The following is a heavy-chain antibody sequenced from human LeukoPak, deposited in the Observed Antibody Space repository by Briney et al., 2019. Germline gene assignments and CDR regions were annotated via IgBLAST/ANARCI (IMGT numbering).Heavy chain of an antibody. Sequence: SETLSLTCTVSGGSINSYYWSWIRQPPGKGLEWIGYIYYSGSTNYNPSLKSRVTISVDTSKNQFSLKLNSVTAADTAVYYCARVQPAALNFFDYWGQGVLVTVSS. D-gene: IGHD2-2*01. CDR1: GGSINSYY. V-gene: IGHV4-59*08. CDR2: IYYSGST. CDR3: ARVQPAALNFFDY. J-gene: IGHJ4*02.